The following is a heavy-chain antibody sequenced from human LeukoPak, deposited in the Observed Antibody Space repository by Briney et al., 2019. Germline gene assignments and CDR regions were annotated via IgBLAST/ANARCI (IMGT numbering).Heavy chain of an antibody. D-gene: IGHD5-18*01. J-gene: IGHJ4*02. CDR3: ARDSLGSGDVDTAMAHLDY. CDR1: GFTFSSYG. Sequence: GRSLRLSCAASGFTFSSYGMHWVRQAPDKGLEWVAVIWYDGSNKYYADSVKGRFTVSRDNSKNTLYLQMNSLRAEDTAVYYCARDSLGSGDVDTAMAHLDYWGQGTLVTVSS. CDR2: IWYDGSNK. V-gene: IGHV3-33*01.